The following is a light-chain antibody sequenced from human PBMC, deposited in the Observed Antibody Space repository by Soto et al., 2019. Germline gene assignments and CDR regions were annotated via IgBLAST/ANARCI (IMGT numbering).Light chain of an antibody. CDR2: DAS. J-gene: IGKJ3*01. CDR1: QSISSD. CDR3: HQRSTWPFT. Sequence: EIVLTQSPATLSLSPGERATLSCRASQSISSDLAWYQQKPDQAPRLLIYDASNRATGIPARFSGSGSGTDFTLTISGLEPEDFAFYYCHQRSTWPFTFGPGTKVDIK. V-gene: IGKV3-11*01.